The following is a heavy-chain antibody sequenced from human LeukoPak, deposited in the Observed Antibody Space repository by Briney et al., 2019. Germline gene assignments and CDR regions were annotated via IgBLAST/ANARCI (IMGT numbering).Heavy chain of an antibody. Sequence: GGSLRLSCAASGFTFSNYNMNWVRQAPGKGLEWVSSISSSSSYIYYADSVKGRFTISRDNAKNSLFLQMNSLRAEDTAVYYCASMLLGGSGWYNYWGQGTLVTVSS. CDR3: ASMLLGGSGWYNY. V-gene: IGHV3-21*01. CDR1: GFTFSNYN. J-gene: IGHJ4*02. D-gene: IGHD6-19*01. CDR2: ISSSSSYI.